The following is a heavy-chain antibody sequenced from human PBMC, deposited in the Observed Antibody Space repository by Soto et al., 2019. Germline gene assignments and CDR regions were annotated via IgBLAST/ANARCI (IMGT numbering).Heavy chain of an antibody. Sequence: EVQLLESGGGLVQPGGSLRLSCAASGFTFYSSAMSWVRQAPGKGLEWVSGITASAHSTDYADSVKGRFTISRDNSKNTLYLQMNSLRAEDTAIYYCARGLLSSRAIIYLFDGWGQGTLVTVSS. CDR3: ARGLLSSRAIIYLFDG. V-gene: IGHV3-23*01. CDR2: ITASAHST. J-gene: IGHJ4*02. D-gene: IGHD2-15*01. CDR1: GFTFYSSA.